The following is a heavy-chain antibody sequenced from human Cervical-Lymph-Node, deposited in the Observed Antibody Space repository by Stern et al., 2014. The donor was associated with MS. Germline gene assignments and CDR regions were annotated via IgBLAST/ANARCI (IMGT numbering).Heavy chain of an antibody. J-gene: IGHJ6*02. Sequence: EVQLVQSGAEVKKPGESLKISCKGSGYSFPNYWIGWVRQVPGKGLEWMGVIYPGDSDTRYSPAFQGQVTLPAEQALSTAYLQWRSLKPSDPAMYYWPRPPPRRNWNDPNYGIDVWGQGTTVTVSS. CDR1: GYSFPNYW. CDR2: IYPGDSDT. CDR3: PRPPPRRNWNDPNYGIDV. V-gene: IGHV5-51*03. D-gene: IGHD1-1*01.